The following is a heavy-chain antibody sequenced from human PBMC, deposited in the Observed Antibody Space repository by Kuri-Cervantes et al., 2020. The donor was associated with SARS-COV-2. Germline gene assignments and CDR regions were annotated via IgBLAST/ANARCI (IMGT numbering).Heavy chain of an antibody. CDR2: IIPIFGTA. Sequence: SVKVSCKASGGTFSSYAISWVRQAPGQGLEWMGGIIPIFGTANYAQKFQGRVTITADESTSTAYMELSSLRSEDTAVYYCARVADTLVSYGTDAFDIWGQGTMVTVSS. J-gene: IGHJ3*02. V-gene: IGHV1-69*13. CDR1: GGTFSSYA. CDR3: ARVADTLVSYGTDAFDI. D-gene: IGHD3-16*01.